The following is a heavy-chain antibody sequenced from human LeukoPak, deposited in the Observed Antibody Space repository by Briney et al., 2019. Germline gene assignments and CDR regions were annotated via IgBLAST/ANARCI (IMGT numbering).Heavy chain of an antibody. CDR3: ASMSGYYPSYYFDY. CDR1: GYTFISYG. V-gene: IGHV1-18*01. CDR2: ISAYNGNI. J-gene: IGHJ4*02. Sequence: GASVKVSCKASGYTFISYGITWVRQAPGQGLEWLGWISAYNGNIDYAQKLQGRVTLTTDTSTSTAYMEVRSLRSVDTAVYYCASMSGYYPSYYFDYWGQGTLVTVSS. D-gene: IGHD3-3*01.